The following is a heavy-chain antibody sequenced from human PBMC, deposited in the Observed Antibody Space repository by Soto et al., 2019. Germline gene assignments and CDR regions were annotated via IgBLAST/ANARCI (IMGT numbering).Heavy chain of an antibody. V-gene: IGHV4-61*01. CDR3: ARDAVSLDY. D-gene: IGHD4-17*01. J-gene: IGHJ4*02. CDR1: GGSVSSGSYY. CDR2: IYYSGST. Sequence: SETLSLTCTVSGGSVSSGSYYWSWIRQPPGKGLEWIGYIYYSGSTNDNPSLKSRVTISVDTSKNQFSLKLSSVTAADTAVYYCARDAVSLDYWGPGTLVTVSS.